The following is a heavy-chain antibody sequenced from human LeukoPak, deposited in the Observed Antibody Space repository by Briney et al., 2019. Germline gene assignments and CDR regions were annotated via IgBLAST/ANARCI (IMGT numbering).Heavy chain of an antibody. CDR1: GGSISSYY. D-gene: IGHD1-26*01. CDR3: ARFSGSYRGYYFDY. J-gene: IGHJ4*02. CDR2: IYYSRST. Sequence: PSETLSLTCTVSGGSISSYYWSWIRQPPGKGLEWIGNIYYSRSTTYNPSLKSRVTISVDTSKNQFSLELSSVTPADTAVYYCARFSGSYRGYYFDYWGQGTLVTVSS. V-gene: IGHV4-59*01.